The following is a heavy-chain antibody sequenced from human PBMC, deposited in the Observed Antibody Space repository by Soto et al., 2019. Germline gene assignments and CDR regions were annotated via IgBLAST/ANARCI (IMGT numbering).Heavy chain of an antibody. CDR3: AKEGGLSGSYYISSSYYFDY. J-gene: IGHJ4*02. V-gene: IGHV3-74*01. D-gene: IGHD1-26*01. Sequence: HPGASLRLSCAASGFTFSSYWMHWVRQAPGKGLVWVSRINSDGSSTSYADSVKGRFTISRDNAKNKLYLQMNSLRAEDTSVYYCAKEGGLSGSYYISSSYYFDYWGQGTLVTVSS. CDR1: GFTFSSYW. CDR2: INSDGSST.